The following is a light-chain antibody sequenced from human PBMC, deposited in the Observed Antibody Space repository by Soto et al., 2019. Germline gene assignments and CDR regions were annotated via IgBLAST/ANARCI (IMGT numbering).Light chain of an antibody. CDR1: SRHSSYA. V-gene: IGLV4-69*01. Sequence: QPVLTQSPSASASLGASVKLTCTLSSRHSSYAIAWHQQQPEKGPRYLMKLNSDGRHTKGDGIPDRFSGSSSETERYLTISSLQDEDEADYYCQTWGTGILVFGGGTKLTVL. CDR2: LNSDGRH. CDR3: QTWGTGILV. J-gene: IGLJ2*01.